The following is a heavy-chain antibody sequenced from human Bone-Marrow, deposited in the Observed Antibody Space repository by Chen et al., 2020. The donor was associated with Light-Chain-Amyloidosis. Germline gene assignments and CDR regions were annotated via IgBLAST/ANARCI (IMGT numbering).Heavy chain of an antibody. D-gene: IGHD5-12*01. CDR2: IYPDDSDA. CDR1: GYTFPNYW. J-gene: IGHJ4*02. V-gene: IGHV5-51*01. Sequence: EVQLEQSGPEVKKPGESLKISCKGSGYTFPNYWIGWVRQMPGKGLEWMGVIYPDDSDARYSPSFEGQVTISADKSVAAACLQWRSLRGSDNAMYYCARRRDGYNFDYWGQGTLVTVSS. CDR3: ARRRDGYNFDY.